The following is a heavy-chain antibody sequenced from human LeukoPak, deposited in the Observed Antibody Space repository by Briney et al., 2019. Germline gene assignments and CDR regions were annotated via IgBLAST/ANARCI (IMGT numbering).Heavy chain of an antibody. J-gene: IGHJ4*02. V-gene: IGHV1-46*01. CDR2: INPSGGST. CDR1: GYTFTSYY. Sequence: ASVKVSCKASGYTFTSYYMHWVRQAPGQGLEWMGIINPSGGSTSYAQKFQGRVTMTRDTSTSTVYMELSSLRSEDTAVYYCARENIVVVPAAPTFGYWGQGTLVTASS. CDR3: ARENIVVVPAAPTFGY. D-gene: IGHD2-2*01.